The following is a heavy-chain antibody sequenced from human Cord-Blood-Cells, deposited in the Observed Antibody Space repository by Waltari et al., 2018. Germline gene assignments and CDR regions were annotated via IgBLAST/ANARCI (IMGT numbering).Heavy chain of an antibody. CDR1: GGSFSGYY. J-gene: IGHJ6*02. CDR2: INHSGST. D-gene: IGHD2-15*01. Sequence: QVQLQQWGAGLLKPSETLSLTCAVYGGSFSGYYWSWIRQPPGTGLAWIGEINHSGSTNYNPSLKSRVTISVDTSKNQFSLKLSSVTAADTAVYYCARLRGYCSGGSCYSYYYYGMDVWGQGTTVTVSS. CDR3: ARLRGYCSGGSCYSYYYYGMDV. V-gene: IGHV4-34*01.